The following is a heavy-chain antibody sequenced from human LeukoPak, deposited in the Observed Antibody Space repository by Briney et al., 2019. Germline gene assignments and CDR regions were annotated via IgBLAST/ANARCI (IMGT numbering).Heavy chain of an antibody. CDR2: IKQDGSEK. V-gene: IGHV3-7*01. CDR1: GFTFSSYW. D-gene: IGHD3-22*01. Sequence: GGSLRLSCAASGFTFSSYWMSWVRQAPGKGLEGVANIKQDGSEKYYVASVKGRFTISRDNAKNSLYLQMNSLRAEDTAVYYCARDVDSSGYYRLGDYWGQGTLVTVSS. J-gene: IGHJ4*02. CDR3: ARDVDSSGYYRLGDY.